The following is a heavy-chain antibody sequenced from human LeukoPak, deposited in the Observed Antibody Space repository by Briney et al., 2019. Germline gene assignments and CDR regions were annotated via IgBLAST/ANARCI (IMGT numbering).Heavy chain of an antibody. J-gene: IGHJ5*02. V-gene: IGHV3-53*01. Sequence: PGGSLRLSCAASGFTVSSNYMSWVRQAPGKGLEWVSVIYSGGSTYYADSVKGRFTISRDNSKKTMYLKMNSLRAEDTAVYYCARGRVAYTPWGQEPLVPFPS. CDR1: GFTVSSNY. D-gene: IGHD5-24*01. CDR3: ARGRVAYTP. CDR2: IYSGGST.